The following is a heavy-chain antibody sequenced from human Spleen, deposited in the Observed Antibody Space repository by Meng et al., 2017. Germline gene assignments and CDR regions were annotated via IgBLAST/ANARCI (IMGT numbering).Heavy chain of an antibody. CDR2: IYYSGSA. CDR1: GGSFSGYY. Sequence: GSLRLSCAVYGGSFSGYYWSWIRQPPGKGLEWIGYIYYSGSANYTPSLKSRVTISVDTSKNQFSLKLSSVTAADTALYYCARMTFGGVNDYWGQGTLVTVSS. J-gene: IGHJ4*02. D-gene: IGHD3-16*01. CDR3: ARMTFGGVNDY. V-gene: IGHV4-59*01.